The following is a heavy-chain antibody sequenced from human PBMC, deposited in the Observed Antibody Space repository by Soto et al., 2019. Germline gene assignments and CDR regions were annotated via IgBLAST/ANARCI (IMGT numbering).Heavy chain of an antibody. CDR3: AKNIYNYGSRFDF. CDR2: IRGDDANT. CDR1: GFTFSSSA. V-gene: IGHV3-23*01. J-gene: IGHJ4*02. D-gene: IGHD5-18*01. Sequence: PGGSLRLSCAASGFTFSSSAMTWVRQAPGKGLGWVSTIRGDDANTYYADSVKGRFTISRDNSKITLYLQMNSLRAEDTAVYYCAKNIYNYGSRFDFWGQGTLVTVSS.